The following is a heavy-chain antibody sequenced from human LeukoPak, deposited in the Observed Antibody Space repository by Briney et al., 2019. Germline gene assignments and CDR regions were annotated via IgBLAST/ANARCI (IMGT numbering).Heavy chain of an antibody. D-gene: IGHD5-12*01. CDR2: ISSSSSYT. Sequence: PGGSLRLSCAASGFTFSDYYMSWIRQAPGKGLEWVSYISSSSSYTNYADSVKGRFTISRDNAKNSLYLQMNSLRAEDTAVYYCARGPESLLPSVDIVAYFDYWGQGTLVTVSS. CDR3: ARGPESLLPSVDIVAYFDY. CDR1: GFTFSDYY. J-gene: IGHJ4*02. V-gene: IGHV3-11*06.